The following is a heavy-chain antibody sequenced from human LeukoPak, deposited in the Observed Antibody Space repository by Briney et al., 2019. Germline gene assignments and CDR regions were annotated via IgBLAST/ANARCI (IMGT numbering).Heavy chain of an antibody. V-gene: IGHV5-51*01. CDR3: ERRSEGGGRNYYYYYMDV. CDR1: GYSFTSYW. J-gene: IGHJ6*03. CDR2: IYPGDSDT. Sequence: GESLKISCKGSGYSFTSYWIGWVRQMPGKGLEWMGIIYPGDSDTRYSPSFQGQVTISADKSISTAYLQWSSLKASDTAMYYCERRSEGGGRNYYYYYMDVWGKGTTVTISS. D-gene: IGHD3-16*01.